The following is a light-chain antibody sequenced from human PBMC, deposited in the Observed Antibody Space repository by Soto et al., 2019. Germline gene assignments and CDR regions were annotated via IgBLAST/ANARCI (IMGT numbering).Light chain of an antibody. V-gene: IGLV2-14*01. Sequence: QSVLTQPASVSGSPGQSITISCTGTSSDVGGYNYVSWYQQHPGKAPKLMIYEVSNRPSGVSNRFSGSKSGNTASLTISGLQAEDEADYSCSSYTSSSTLVFGNGTKVTVL. CDR1: SSDVGGYNY. CDR3: SSYTSSSTLV. CDR2: EVS. J-gene: IGLJ1*01.